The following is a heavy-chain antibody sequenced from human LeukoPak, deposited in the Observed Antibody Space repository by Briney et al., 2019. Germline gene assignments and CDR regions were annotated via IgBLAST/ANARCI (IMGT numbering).Heavy chain of an antibody. CDR2: INPNSGGT. V-gene: IGHV1-2*02. CDR3: ARDLGGSYSYFDY. CDR1: GYTFTGYY. D-gene: IGHD1-26*01. J-gene: IGHJ4*02. Sequence: ASVKVSCKAPGYTFTGYYMHWVRQAPGQGLEWMGWINPNSGGTNYAQKFQGRVTMTRDTSISTAYMELSRLRSDDTAVYYCARDLGGSYSYFDYWGQGTLVTVSS.